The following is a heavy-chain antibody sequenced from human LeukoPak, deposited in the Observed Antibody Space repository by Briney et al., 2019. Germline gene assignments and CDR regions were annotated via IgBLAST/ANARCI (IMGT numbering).Heavy chain of an antibody. J-gene: IGHJ4*02. CDR2: ISGSGGST. CDR3: ASSNYDILTAYFDY. Sequence: GGSLRLSCAASGFTFSSYSMSWVRQAPGKGLEWVSAISGSGGSTYYADSVKGRFTISRDNSKNTLYLQMSSLRAEDTAVYYCASSNYDILTAYFDYWGQGTLVTVSS. D-gene: IGHD3-9*01. CDR1: GFTFSSYS. V-gene: IGHV3-23*01.